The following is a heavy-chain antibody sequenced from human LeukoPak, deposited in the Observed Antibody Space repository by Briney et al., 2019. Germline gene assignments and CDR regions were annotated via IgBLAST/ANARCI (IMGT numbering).Heavy chain of an antibody. J-gene: IGHJ6*04. CDR3: TTVSGSYFSDV. CDR2: ISSSGSTI. D-gene: IGHD1-26*01. CDR1: GFTFSDYY. V-gene: IGHV3-11*01. Sequence: GGSLRLSCAASGFTFSDYYMSWIRQAPGKGLEWVSCISSSGSTIYYADSVRGRFTISRDNAKNSLYLQMNSLRAEDTAFYYCTTVSGSYFSDVWGKGTTVTVSS.